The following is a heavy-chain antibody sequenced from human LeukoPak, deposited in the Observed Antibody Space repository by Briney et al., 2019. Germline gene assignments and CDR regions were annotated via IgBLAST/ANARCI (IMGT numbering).Heavy chain of an antibody. CDR2: SGGGGST. V-gene: IGHV3-23*01. J-gene: IGHJ4*02. D-gene: IGHD5-24*01. Sequence: SGGGGSTYYADSVKGRFTISRDNSKNTLYLQVNSLRAEDTAVYYCARDGGYNVLDYWGQGTLVTVSS. CDR3: ARDGGYNVLDY.